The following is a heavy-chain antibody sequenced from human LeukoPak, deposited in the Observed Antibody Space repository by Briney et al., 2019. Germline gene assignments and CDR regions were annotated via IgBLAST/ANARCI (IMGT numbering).Heavy chain of an antibody. D-gene: IGHD3-22*01. J-gene: IGHJ4*02. Sequence: PGGSLRLSCAVSGITLSHYGMSWVRQAPGKGLEWVAGISDSGGSTKYADSVKGRFTISRDNSKNTLFLQLNSLRAEDTAVYFCAKRGVVIRVILVGFHKEAYYFESWGQGALVTVSS. CDR2: ISDSGGST. V-gene: IGHV3-23*01. CDR3: AKRGVVIRVILVGFHKEAYYFES. CDR1: GITLSHYG.